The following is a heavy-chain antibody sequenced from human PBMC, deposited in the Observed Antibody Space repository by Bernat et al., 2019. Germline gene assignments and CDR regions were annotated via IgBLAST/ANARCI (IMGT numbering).Heavy chain of an antibody. CDR1: GFTFVNYW. D-gene: IGHD5-12*01. J-gene: IGHJ4*02. CDR3: TRNSGYYRLDH. CDR2: ISSDKSAQ. V-gene: IGHV3-7*03. Sequence: EVQLVESGGNLVQPGGSLRLSVPVSGFTFVNYWITGFGRAPGKGLGWVATISSDKSAQHYVDSVKGRFIISRDNAEYSLYLQMNSLRAEDTAVYYCTRNSGYYRLDHWGQGALVTVSS.